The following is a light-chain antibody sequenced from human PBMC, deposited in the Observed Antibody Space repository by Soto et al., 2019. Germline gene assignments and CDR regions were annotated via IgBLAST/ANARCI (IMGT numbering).Light chain of an antibody. Sequence: EIVMTQSPATLSVSPGERATLSCRASQSVSSNLDWYQQKPGQAPRLLIYGASTRATGIPARFSGSGSGTEFTLTISSLHSEDVAVYYCQQYNNCPYTFGQGTKLEIK. CDR2: GAS. V-gene: IGKV3-15*01. CDR1: QSVSSN. CDR3: QQYNNCPYT. J-gene: IGKJ2*01.